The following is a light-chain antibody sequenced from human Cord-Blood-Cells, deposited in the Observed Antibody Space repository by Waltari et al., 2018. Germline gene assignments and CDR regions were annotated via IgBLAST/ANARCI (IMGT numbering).Light chain of an antibody. Sequence: QSVLTQPPSASGTPGQRVTSSCTGSISHTGCTPVTRYQQLPGTAPKPLMVDNRQRTSGVPTRSPGTKSGTSASRAISGLQSEDAADYYGAAWDDSLNGNQVFGGGTKLTVL. V-gene: IGLV1-44*01. CDR1: ISHTGCTP. CDR3: AAWDDSLNGNQV. CDR2: DNR. J-gene: IGLJ3*02.